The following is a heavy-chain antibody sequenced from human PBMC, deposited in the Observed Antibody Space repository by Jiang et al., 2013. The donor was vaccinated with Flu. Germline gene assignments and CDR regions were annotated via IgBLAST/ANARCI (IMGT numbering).Heavy chain of an antibody. CDR2: T. V-gene: IGHV1-46*01. D-gene: IGHD6-19*01. CDR3: ASGGGSGWDY. Sequence: TSYAQKFQGRVTMTRDASTSTVYMELSSLRSEDTAVYYCASGGGSGWDYWGQGTLVTVSS. J-gene: IGHJ4*02.